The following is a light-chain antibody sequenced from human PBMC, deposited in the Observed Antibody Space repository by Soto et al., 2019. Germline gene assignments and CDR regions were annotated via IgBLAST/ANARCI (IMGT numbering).Light chain of an antibody. CDR1: QTISSW. CDR2: DAS. CDR3: QHYNSYSEA. Sequence: IPMTQSASTMSGSVGDRFTITCRASQTISSWLAWYQQKPGKAPKLLIYDASTLKSGVPSRFSGSGSGTEFTLTISSLQPDDFATYYCQHYNSYSEAFGQGTKVDIK. V-gene: IGKV1-5*03. J-gene: IGKJ1*01.